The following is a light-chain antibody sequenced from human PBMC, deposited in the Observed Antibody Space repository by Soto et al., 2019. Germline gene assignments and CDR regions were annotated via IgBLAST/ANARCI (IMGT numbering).Light chain of an antibody. Sequence: ETMMTQSXASLSVSPGETATLSCRSSQNVHIDLAWYQQKPGQAPTLLIYGVSARAPGVPARFTGAGSGTEFTLTIRDLQSADFAVYYCQQYATWPRTFGQGTKVAIQ. CDR1: QNVHID. CDR2: GVS. V-gene: IGKV3-15*01. CDR3: QQYATWPRT. J-gene: IGKJ2*01.